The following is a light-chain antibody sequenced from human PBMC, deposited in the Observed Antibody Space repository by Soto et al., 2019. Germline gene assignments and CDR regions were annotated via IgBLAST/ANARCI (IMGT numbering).Light chain of an antibody. CDR1: QNINNW. J-gene: IGKJ1*01. Sequence: DIQMTQSPSTLSASVGDRVTITCRASQNINNWLAWYQQKPGKAPKVLIYDASNLEIGVPSRFSGSGSGTEFTLTISSLQPDDVATCYCQQYNSYFGQGTKVEIK. V-gene: IGKV1-5*01. CDR3: QQYNSY. CDR2: DAS.